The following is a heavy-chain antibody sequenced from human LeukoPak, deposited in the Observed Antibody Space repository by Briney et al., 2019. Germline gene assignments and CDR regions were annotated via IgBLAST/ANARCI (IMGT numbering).Heavy chain of an antibody. J-gene: IGHJ4*02. V-gene: IGHV3-23*01. D-gene: IGHD6-13*01. CDR1: GFTFSMYA. CDR2: ISSSGGST. CDR3: AKATPATAAFES. Sequence: GESLRLSCAASGFTFSMYAMSWVRQAPGKGLEWVSTISSSGGSTYYADSVKGRFTISRDNSKNTLYLQMNSLRAEDTAVYYCAKATPATAAFESWGQGTLLTVSS.